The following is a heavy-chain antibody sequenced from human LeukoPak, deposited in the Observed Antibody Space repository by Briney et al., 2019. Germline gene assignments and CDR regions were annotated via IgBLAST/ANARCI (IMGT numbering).Heavy chain of an antibody. D-gene: IGHD2-2*01. V-gene: IGHV4-4*07. CDR1: GGSTNSYY. CDR2: IYSSGST. Sequence: SETLSLTCSVSGGSTNSYYWSWIRQSGGKGLEWIGRIYSSGSTVYNPSLNGRLTMSIDTSKNQFSLTLKSVTATDTAVYYCARVKASSTSWTFDQWGQGALVTVSS. J-gene: IGHJ4*02. CDR3: ARVKASSTSWTFDQ.